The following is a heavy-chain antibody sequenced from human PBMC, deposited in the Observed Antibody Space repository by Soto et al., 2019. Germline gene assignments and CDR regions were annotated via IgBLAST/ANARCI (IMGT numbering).Heavy chain of an antibody. CDR2: IKSKTDGGTT. V-gene: IGHV3-15*07. CDR1: GFTFSNAW. Sequence: GGSLRLSCAASGFTFSNAWMNWVRQAPGKGLEWVGRIKSKTDGGTTDYAAPVKGRFTISRDDSKNTLYLQMNSLKTEDTAVYYCTTLSGSYYSSGRPPNWFDPWGQGTLVTVSS. CDR3: TTLSGSYYSSGRPPNWFDP. D-gene: IGHD3-10*01. J-gene: IGHJ5*02.